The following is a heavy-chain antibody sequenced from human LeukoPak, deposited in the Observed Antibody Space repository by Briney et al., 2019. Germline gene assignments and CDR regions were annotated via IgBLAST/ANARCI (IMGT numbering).Heavy chain of an antibody. J-gene: IGHJ5*02. D-gene: IGHD3-22*01. Sequence: ASVEVSCKVSGYTLTELSMHWVRQAPGQGLEWMGWINPNSGGTNYAQKFQGWVTMTRDTSISTAYMELSRLRSDDTAVYYCARGRNYYDSSGYDWFDPWGQGTLVTVSS. V-gene: IGHV1-2*04. CDR3: ARGRNYYDSSGYDWFDP. CDR2: INPNSGGT. CDR1: GYTLTELS.